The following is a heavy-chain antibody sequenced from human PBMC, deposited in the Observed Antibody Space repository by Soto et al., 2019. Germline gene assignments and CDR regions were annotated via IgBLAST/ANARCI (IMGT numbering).Heavy chain of an antibody. J-gene: IGHJ6*02. V-gene: IGHV3-33*01. CDR3: ARDDYGGNHVYYYYGMDV. CDR2: IWYDGSNK. CDR1: GFTFSSYG. Sequence: GGSLRLSCAASGFTFSSYGMHWVRQAPGKGLEWVAVIWYDGSNKYYADSVKGRFTISRDNSKNTLYLQMNSLRAEDTAVYYCARDDYGGNHVYYYYGMDVWGQGTTVTVSS. D-gene: IGHD4-17*01.